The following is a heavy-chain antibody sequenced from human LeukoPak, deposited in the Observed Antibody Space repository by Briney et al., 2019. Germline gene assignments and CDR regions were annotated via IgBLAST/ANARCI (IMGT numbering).Heavy chain of an antibody. D-gene: IGHD2-2*01. J-gene: IGHJ4*02. CDR3: AKDQDIVVVPAAYIDY. CDR2: ISYDGSNK. Sequence: GGSLRLSCAASGFTFSSYGMHWVRQAPGKGLEWVAVISYDGSNKYYADSVKGRFTISRDNSKNTLYLQMNGLRAEDTAVYYCAKDQDIVVVPAAYIDYWGQGTLVTVSS. CDR1: GFTFSSYG. V-gene: IGHV3-30*18.